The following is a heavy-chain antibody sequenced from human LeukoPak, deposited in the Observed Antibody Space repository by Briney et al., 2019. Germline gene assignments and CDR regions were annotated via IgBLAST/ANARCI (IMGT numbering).Heavy chain of an antibody. V-gene: IGHV3-11*01. Sequence: PGGSLRLSCAASGFTFSDYYMSWIRQAPGKGLEWVSYIRSSGSTIYYADSVKGRFTISRDNAKNSLYLQMNSLRAEDTAVYYCARKGGIGSSSWYGVDYWGQGTLVTVSS. CDR2: IRSSGSTI. D-gene: IGHD6-13*01. J-gene: IGHJ4*02. CDR1: GFTFSDYY. CDR3: ARKGGIGSSSWYGVDY.